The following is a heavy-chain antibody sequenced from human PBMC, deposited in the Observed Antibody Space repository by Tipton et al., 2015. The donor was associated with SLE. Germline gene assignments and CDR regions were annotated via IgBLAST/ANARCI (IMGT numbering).Heavy chain of an antibody. CDR3: ARTGESYCGGDCYSRWFDP. D-gene: IGHD2-21*01. CDR1: GGSINSDTFS. CDR2: IYSSGST. J-gene: IGHJ5*02. V-gene: IGHV4-61*02. Sequence: TLSLTCTVSGGSINSDTFSWSWIRQPAGKGLEWIGRIYSSGSTSYNPSLRSRVTISVDTSKNQFSLKLTSVPAAGTAVYYCARTGESYCGGDCYSRWFDPWGQGTLVTVSS.